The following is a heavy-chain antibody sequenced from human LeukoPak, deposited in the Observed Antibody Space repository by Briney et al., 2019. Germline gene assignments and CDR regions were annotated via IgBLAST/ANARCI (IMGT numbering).Heavy chain of an antibody. CDR2: ISYDGSNK. D-gene: IGHD5-24*01. CDR3: AKMATGH. V-gene: IGHV3-30*18. J-gene: IGHJ4*02. Sequence: PGGSLRLSCAASGFTFSSYGMHWVRQAPGKGLEWEAVISYDGSNKYYADSVKGRFTISRDNSKNTLYLQMNSLRAEDTAVYYCAKMATGHWGQGTLVTVSS. CDR1: GFTFSSYG.